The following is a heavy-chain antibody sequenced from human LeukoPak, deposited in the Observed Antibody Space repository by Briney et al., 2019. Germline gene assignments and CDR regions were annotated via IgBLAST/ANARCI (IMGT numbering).Heavy chain of an antibody. V-gene: IGHV4-59*08. CDR3: ARRRGWKQQLVYFDY. D-gene: IGHD6-13*01. J-gene: IGHJ4*02. Sequence: SETLSLTCTVSGGSITTYYWSWIRQPPGKGLEWIAYMFHSGTPRYNPSLQSRVTISAATSKNQFSLNVRSTTAADTAVYYCARRRGWKQQLVYFDYWGQGILASVSS. CDR2: MFHSGTP. CDR1: GGSITTYY.